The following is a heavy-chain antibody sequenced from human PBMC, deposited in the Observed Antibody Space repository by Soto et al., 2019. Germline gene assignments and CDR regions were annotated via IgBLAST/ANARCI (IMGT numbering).Heavy chain of an antibody. D-gene: IGHD1-26*01. V-gene: IGHV1-18*01. J-gene: IGHJ4*02. CDR2: ISANNGHT. Sequence: QVQLVQSGPEVKKAGASVKVSCKASGYIFTNYGITWVRQAPGQRLEWMGWISANNGHTNYAQKFQGRVTMTTDTATGTAYMELRALRSYDTAGYYCSRVFVGATTRKDYWGQETLVTVSS. CDR1: GYIFTNYG. CDR3: SRVFVGATTRKDY.